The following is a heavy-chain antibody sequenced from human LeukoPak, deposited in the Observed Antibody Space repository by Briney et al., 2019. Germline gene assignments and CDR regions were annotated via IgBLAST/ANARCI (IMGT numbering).Heavy chain of an antibody. V-gene: IGHV3-21*01. Sequence: GGSLRLSRAASGFTFSSYSVNWVRQAPGKGLEWVSSISSSSSYIYYADSVKGRFTISRDNAKNSLYLQMNSLRAEDTAVYYCARDLGGDGYTFDYWGQGTLVTVSS. J-gene: IGHJ4*02. CDR1: GFTFSSYS. D-gene: IGHD5-24*01. CDR2: ISSSSSYI. CDR3: ARDLGGDGYTFDY.